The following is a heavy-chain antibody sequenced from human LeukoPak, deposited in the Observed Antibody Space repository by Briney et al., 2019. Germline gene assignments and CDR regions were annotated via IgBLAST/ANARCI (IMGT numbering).Heavy chain of an antibody. D-gene: IGHD2/OR15-2a*01. J-gene: IGHJ4*02. CDR3: ATDFYRGRQFDY. CDR1: GNTFTDLS. V-gene: IGHV1-24*01. CDR2: FDPEDVET. Sequence: ASVKVSCKVSGNTFTDLSMNWVRQAPGKGLKWMGGFDPEDVETIYAQKFQGRVTMTVDTSTATAYMELSSLRPDDTAVYYCATDFYRGRQFDYWGQGTLVTVSS.